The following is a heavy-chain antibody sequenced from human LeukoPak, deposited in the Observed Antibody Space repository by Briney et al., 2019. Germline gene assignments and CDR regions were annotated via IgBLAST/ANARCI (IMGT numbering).Heavy chain of an antibody. CDR2: ISAYNGNT. J-gene: IGHJ4*02. CDR1: GYTFTSYY. V-gene: IGHV1-18*04. D-gene: IGHD2-2*01. CDR3: ARDTAAAGSSDY. Sequence: ASVKVSCKASGYTFTSYYMHWVRQAPGQGLEWMGWISAYNGNTNYAQKLQGRVTKTTDTSTSTAYMELRGLRSDDTAVYYCARDTAAAGSSDYWGQGTLVTVSS.